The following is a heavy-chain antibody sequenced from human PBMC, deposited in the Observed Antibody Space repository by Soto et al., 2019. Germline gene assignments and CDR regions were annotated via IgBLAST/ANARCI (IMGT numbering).Heavy chain of an antibody. CDR3: ARGVYDSSGDYSTVTYWYFDR. CDR2: ISHTGNT. Sequence: QLQLQESGSGLVKPSQTLSLTCAVSGGSISDGGFSWNWIRQPPGMGLEWVGSISHTGNTLYNPSLQSRVALSVDRSKNQFSLTLTSVTAADTAVYYCARGVYDSSGDYSTVTYWYFDRWGRGTLVAVSS. CDR1: GGSISDGGFS. J-gene: IGHJ2*01. D-gene: IGHD3-22*01. V-gene: IGHV4-30-2*01.